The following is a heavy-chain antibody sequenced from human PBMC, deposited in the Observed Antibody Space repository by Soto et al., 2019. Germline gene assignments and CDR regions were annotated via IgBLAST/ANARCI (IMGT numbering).Heavy chain of an antibody. V-gene: IGHV1-69*02. CDR2: IIPILGIA. CDR3: ARYCSGGSCPLGDAFDI. CDR1: GGTFSSYT. D-gene: IGHD2-15*01. Sequence: SVKVSCKASGGTFSSYTISWVRQAPGQGLEWMGRIIPILGIANYAQKFQGRVTITADKSTSTAYMELSSLRSEDTAVYYCARYCSGGSCPLGDAFDIWGQGTMVPVAS. J-gene: IGHJ3*02.